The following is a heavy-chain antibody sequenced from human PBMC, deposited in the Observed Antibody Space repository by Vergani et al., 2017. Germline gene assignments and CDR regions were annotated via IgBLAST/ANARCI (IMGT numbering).Heavy chain of an antibody. CDR3: ARDWGRSVDY. CDR2: INPNSGGT. J-gene: IGHJ4*02. V-gene: IGHV1-2*02. Sequence: QVQLVQSGAEVKKPGASVKVSCKASGYTFTGYYIHWVRQAPGQGLEWMGWINPNSGGTNYPQKFQGRVTMTRDTSISTAYMELSRLRSDDTAVYYCARDWGRSVDYWGQGTLVTVSS. CDR1: GYTFTGYY. D-gene: IGHD3-16*01.